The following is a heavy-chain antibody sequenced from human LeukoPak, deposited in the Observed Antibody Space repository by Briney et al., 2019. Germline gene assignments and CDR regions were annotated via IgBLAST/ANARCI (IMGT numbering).Heavy chain of an antibody. D-gene: IGHD3-22*01. Sequence: PGPSLRLSCAASGFTFDDYAIHWVRQVPGKALDFVSLVSGDGGSADYDDSVRGRFSILRNNSKNSLYLEMNSLRTEDTALYYCAKGYYDSSGPHYFDYWRQGTLVTVS. V-gene: IGHV3-43*02. CDR1: GFTFDDYA. CDR3: AKGYYDSSGPHYFDY. CDR2: VSGDGGSA. J-gene: IGHJ4*02.